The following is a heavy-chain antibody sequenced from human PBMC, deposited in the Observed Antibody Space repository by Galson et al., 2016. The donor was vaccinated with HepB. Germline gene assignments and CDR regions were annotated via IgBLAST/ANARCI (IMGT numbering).Heavy chain of an antibody. CDR1: GFIFRTFD. CDR2: ISSSGNAI. J-gene: IGHJ3*02. V-gene: IGHV3-48*03. D-gene: IGHD3-10*01. CDR3: ARARGRAGLAFDI. Sequence: SLRLSCAASGFIFRTFDINWVRQTPGKGLEWVSSISSSGNAIYFADSERGRFTISGDDAKNSLYLQMNSLRAEDTAVYYCARARGRAGLAFDIWGRGTMVTVSS.